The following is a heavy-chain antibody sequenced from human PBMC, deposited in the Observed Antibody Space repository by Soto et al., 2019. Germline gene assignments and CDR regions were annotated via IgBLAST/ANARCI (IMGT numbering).Heavy chain of an antibody. Sequence: SVKVSCKASGYTFTSYGINWLRQAPGQGLEWMGGIIPIFGTANYAQKFQGRVTITADESTSTAYMELSSLRSEDTAVYYCARPIYDILTVYYNNDDYYYYGMDVWGQGTTVTVSS. CDR2: IIPIFGTA. D-gene: IGHD3-9*01. V-gene: IGHV1-69*13. CDR1: GYTFTSYG. J-gene: IGHJ6*02. CDR3: ARPIYDILTVYYNNDDYYYYGMDV.